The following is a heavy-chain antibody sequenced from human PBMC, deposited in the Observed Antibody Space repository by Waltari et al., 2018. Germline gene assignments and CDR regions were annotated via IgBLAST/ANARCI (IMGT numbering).Heavy chain of an antibody. CDR3: AKSGGSDFDY. CDR1: GFTFSSYA. Sequence: EVQLLESGGGLVQPGGSLRLSCAASGFTFSSYAMSWVRQAPGKGLEWVSAIGGRGGSTYYADSVKGRYTISRDKSKNTRYLEMNSLRAEDTAVYYCAKSGGSDFDYWGQGTLVTVSA. J-gene: IGHJ4*02. CDR2: IGGRGGST. D-gene: IGHD1-26*01. V-gene: IGHV3-23*01.